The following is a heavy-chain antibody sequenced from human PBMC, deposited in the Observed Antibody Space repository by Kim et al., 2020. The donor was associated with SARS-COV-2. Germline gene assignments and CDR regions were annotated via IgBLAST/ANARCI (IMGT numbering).Heavy chain of an antibody. Sequence: GGSLRLSCAASGFIFSDYEMNWVRHVPGKGLEWISFISGSGSTTFYTDSVKGRFTISRDNARKSLYLQMNGLRAEDTALYYCARDSSRPATNLDYWGQGTLVTVSP. J-gene: IGHJ4*02. V-gene: IGHV3-48*03. D-gene: IGHD2-2*01. CDR1: GFIFSDYE. CDR2: ISGSGSTT. CDR3: ARDSSRPATNLDY.